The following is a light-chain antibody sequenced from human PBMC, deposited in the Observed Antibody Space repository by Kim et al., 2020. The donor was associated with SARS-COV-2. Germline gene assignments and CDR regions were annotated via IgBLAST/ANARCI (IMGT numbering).Light chain of an antibody. CDR2: LVY. Sequence: DIQMTQSPSSLSASVGDRVTITCRTSQGIRNNLAWFQQKPGKAPKRLIYLVYNLESGVPSRFGGSGSGTEFTLTISSLQPEDFATYYCLQHNAYTLTFGGGTKVDIK. V-gene: IGKV1-17*01. J-gene: IGKJ4*01. CDR3: LQHNAYTLT. CDR1: QGIRNN.